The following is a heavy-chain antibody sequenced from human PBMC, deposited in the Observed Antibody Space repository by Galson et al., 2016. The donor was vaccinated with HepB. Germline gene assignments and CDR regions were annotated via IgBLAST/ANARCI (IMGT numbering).Heavy chain of an antibody. CDR2: ISVYKGKT. CDR1: GYTFTSYG. Sequence: SVKVSCKASGYTFTSYGISWVRQAPGQGLEWVGWISVYKGKTNYAQKLQARVIITTDTSTSTVSLELKSLRSDDTAVYYSARDRDYCDSSSGYRQIDYWGQGTLVTVSS. J-gene: IGHJ4*02. V-gene: IGHV1-18*04. CDR3: ARDRDYCDSSSGYRQIDY. D-gene: IGHD3-22*01.